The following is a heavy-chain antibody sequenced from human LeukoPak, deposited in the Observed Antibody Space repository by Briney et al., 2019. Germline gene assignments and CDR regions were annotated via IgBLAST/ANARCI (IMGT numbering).Heavy chain of an antibody. CDR1: GGSISTYY. CDR3: ARAPRGESDAASGFYGMDV. Sequence: SETLSPTCSVSGGSISTYYWTWIRQTPGKGLEWIGYSHYSGSTNYNPSLKSRVTISVDTSKNQFSLRLNSVTAADTAIYYCARAPRGESDAASGFYGMDVWGQGTTVTVSS. CDR2: SHYSGST. D-gene: IGHD3-22*01. J-gene: IGHJ6*02. V-gene: IGHV4-59*01.